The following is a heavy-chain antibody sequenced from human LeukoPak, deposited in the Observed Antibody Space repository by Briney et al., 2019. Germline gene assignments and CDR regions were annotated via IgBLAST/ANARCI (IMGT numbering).Heavy chain of an antibody. J-gene: IGHJ4*02. D-gene: IGHD3-9*01. Sequence: GGSLRLSCAASGFTFRVYAMNWVRQAPGKGPEWVSAIGGSGDSTYYADSVRGRFTISRDNSKSTQSLQMNSLRAEDTAVYYCAKGSVNYDILTGSYFDYWGQGTLVTVSS. CDR3: AKGSVNYDILTGSYFDY. CDR1: GFTFRVYA. CDR2: IGGSGDST. V-gene: IGHV3-23*01.